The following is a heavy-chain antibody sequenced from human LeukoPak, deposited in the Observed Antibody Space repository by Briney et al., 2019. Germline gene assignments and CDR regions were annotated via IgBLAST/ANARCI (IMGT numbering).Heavy chain of an antibody. V-gene: IGHV3-74*01. Sequence: GGSLRLSCAASGFTFSAYWMHWVRQAPGKGLVWVSRVKYDGSTTTYADSVKGRFTISRDNAKNILYLQMNSLGVEDTAVYYCARDLDWLLFDYWGRGTLVTVSS. D-gene: IGHD3-9*01. CDR2: VKYDGSTT. CDR1: GFTFSAYW. J-gene: IGHJ4*02. CDR3: ARDLDWLLFDY.